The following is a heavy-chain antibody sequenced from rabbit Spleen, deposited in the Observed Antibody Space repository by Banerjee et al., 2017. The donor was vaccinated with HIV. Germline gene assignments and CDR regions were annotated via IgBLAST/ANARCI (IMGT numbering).Heavy chain of an antibody. J-gene: IGHJ5*01. D-gene: IGHD1-1*01. Sequence: QSLEESGGDLVKPGASLTLTCKASGFDFSSNAMCWVRQAPGKGLELIACIWTSSGGTWYASWVNGRFTISKTSSTTVTLQMTSLTGADTATYFCARDRDTSGYADWLDLWGQGTLVTVS. CDR2: IWTSSGGT. V-gene: IGHV1S40*01. CDR1: GFDFSSNA. CDR3: ARDRDTSGYADWLDL.